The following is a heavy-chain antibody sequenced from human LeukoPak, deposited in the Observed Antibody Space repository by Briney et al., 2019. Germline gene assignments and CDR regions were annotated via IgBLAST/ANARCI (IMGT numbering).Heavy chain of an antibody. CDR1: GGSISSGDYY. CDR2: IYYSGST. D-gene: IGHD3-22*01. CDR3: ARDSHYYDSSGYFQGFDY. J-gene: IGHJ4*02. V-gene: IGHV4-30-4*08. Sequence: SQTLSLTCTVSGGSISSGDYYWSWIRQPPGKGLEWIGYIYYSGSTYYNPSLKSRVTISVDTSKNQFSLKLSSVAAADTAVYYCARDSHYYDSSGYFQGFDYWGQGTLVTVSS.